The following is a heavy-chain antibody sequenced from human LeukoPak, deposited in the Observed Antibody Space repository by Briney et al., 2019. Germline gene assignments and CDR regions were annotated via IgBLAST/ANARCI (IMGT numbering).Heavy chain of an antibody. CDR1: GFTVSSNY. Sequence: GGSLRLSCAASGFTVSSNYMSWVRQAPGKGLEWVSVIYSGGSTYYADSVKGRFTFSRDNSKNTLYLQMNSLRAEDTAVYYCARYITRHYYDSSGYYHYFDYWGQGTLVTVSS. J-gene: IGHJ4*02. CDR2: IYSGGST. D-gene: IGHD3-22*01. CDR3: ARYITRHYYDSSGYYHYFDY. V-gene: IGHV3-53*01.